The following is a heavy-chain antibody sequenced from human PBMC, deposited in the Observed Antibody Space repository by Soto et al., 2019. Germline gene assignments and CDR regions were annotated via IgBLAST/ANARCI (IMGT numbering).Heavy chain of an antibody. J-gene: IGHJ4*02. CDR2: INPSGGYT. Sequence: GASLKASCKASGYTFSSYYMNWVRQAPGQGLEWLGIINPSGGYTTYAQRFLGKVTMTSDTSTSTVHMELGSLTSDDTAVYYCARDGGPYYYDSSGYYFDYWGQGTLVTVSS. CDR1: GYTFSSYY. V-gene: IGHV1-46*01. D-gene: IGHD3-22*01. CDR3: ARDGGPYYYDSSGYYFDY.